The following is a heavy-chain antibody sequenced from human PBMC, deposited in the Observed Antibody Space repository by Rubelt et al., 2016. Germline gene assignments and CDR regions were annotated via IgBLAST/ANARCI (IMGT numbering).Heavy chain of an antibody. CDR2: ISAYDANT. D-gene: IGHD1-1*01. CDR1: GYTFTSYG. J-gene: IGHJ3*02. V-gene: IGHV1-18*01. CDR3: ARDQLALYAFDI. Sequence: QVQLVQSGAEVKKPGASVKVSCTASGYTFTSYGISWVRQAPGQGLEWMGWISAYDANTNYAQKIQARVTMHTDTSTRTAYMELRSLRSDDTAVYFCARDQLALYAFDIWGQGTMVTVSS.